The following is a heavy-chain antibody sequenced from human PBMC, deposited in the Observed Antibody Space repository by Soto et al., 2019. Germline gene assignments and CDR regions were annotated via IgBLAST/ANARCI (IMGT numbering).Heavy chain of an antibody. CDR1: GFTFSRYS. D-gene: IGHD4-17*01. Sequence: EVQLKESGGGLVQPGGSLRLSCAASGFTFSRYSMNWVRQAPGKGLEWVSFISSSGRTIYYAASVKGRFTISRDNATHSLNLQMTNLRHEDTAVYYCASARYYGANTPYFESWGPGTLVTIST. J-gene: IGHJ4*02. CDR3: ASARYYGANTPYFES. V-gene: IGHV3-48*02. CDR2: ISSSGRTI.